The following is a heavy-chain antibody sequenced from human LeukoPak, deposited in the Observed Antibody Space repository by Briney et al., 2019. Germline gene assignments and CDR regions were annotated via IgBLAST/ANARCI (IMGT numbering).Heavy chain of an antibody. Sequence: GGSLRLSCAASGFTFSSYGMHWVRQAPGKGLEWVAVIWYDGSNKYYADSVKGRFTISRDNSKNTLYLQMNSLRAEDTAVYYCAKASAPYYYDSSGYWAFDIWGQGTMVTVSS. D-gene: IGHD3-22*01. CDR3: AKASAPYYYDSSGYWAFDI. V-gene: IGHV3-33*06. CDR2: IWYDGSNK. J-gene: IGHJ3*02. CDR1: GFTFSSYG.